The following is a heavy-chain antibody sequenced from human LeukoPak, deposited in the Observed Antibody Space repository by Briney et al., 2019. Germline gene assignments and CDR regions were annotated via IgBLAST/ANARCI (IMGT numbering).Heavy chain of an antibody. CDR3: AKDINYGDYGYYYYAMDV. CDR1: GFTFSDYY. V-gene: IGHV3-11*06. CDR2: ISSSSSYT. D-gene: IGHD4-17*01. J-gene: IGHJ6*02. Sequence: GGSLRLSCAASGFTFSDYYMSWIRQAPGKGLEWVSYISSSSSYTNYADSVKGRFTISRDNAKNSLYLQMNSLRAEDTAVYYCAKDINYGDYGYYYYAMDVWGQGTTVTVSS.